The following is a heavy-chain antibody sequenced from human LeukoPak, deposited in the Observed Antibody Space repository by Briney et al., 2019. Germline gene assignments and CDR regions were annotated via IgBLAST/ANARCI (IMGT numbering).Heavy chain of an antibody. CDR3: APEGGYSYDY. Sequence: GGSLRLSCVGYGFTLSSYNMKWVRQAPGKGLEWVSSISYRSSDIEYADSVKGRFTISRDNAKNTLYLEMSSLRAEDTAVYYCAPEGGYSYDYWGQGTLVTVSS. J-gene: IGHJ4*02. D-gene: IGHD5-12*01. CDR1: GFTLSSYN. CDR2: ISYRSSDI. V-gene: IGHV3-21*01.